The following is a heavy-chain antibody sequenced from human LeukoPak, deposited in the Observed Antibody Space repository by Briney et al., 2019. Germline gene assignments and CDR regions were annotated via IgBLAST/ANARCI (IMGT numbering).Heavy chain of an antibody. CDR2: IYYTGST. CDR3: AREANYYGSGSYFEGTFDY. D-gene: IGHD3-10*01. V-gene: IGHV4-39*07. CDR1: GDSIRSSSYY. J-gene: IGHJ4*02. Sequence: SETLSLTCTVSGDSIRSSSYYWGWTRQPPGKGLEWIGNIYYTGSTNYNPSLKSRVTISADTSKNEFSLRLTSVTAADTAVYYCAREANYYGSGSYFEGTFDYWGQGSLVTVSS.